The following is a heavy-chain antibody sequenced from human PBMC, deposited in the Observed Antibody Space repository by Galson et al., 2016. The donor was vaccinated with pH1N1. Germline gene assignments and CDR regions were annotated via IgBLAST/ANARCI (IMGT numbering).Heavy chain of an antibody. D-gene: IGHD3-10*01. CDR3: AKGAGRYYFGSGSFYY. CDR2: ISWNSNSI. CDR1: GFAFDDFA. Sequence: SLRLSCAASGFAFDDFAMHWVRHVPGKGLEWVSGISWNSNSIGYADSVKGRFTISRDSAKKSLFLQMNSLRVEDTALYYCAKGAGRYYFGSGSFYYWGQGTQVTVSS. J-gene: IGHJ4*02. V-gene: IGHV3-9*01.